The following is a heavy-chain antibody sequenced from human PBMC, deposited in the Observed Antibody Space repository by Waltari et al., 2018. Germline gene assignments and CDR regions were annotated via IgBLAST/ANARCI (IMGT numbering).Heavy chain of an antibody. CDR3: VKGSREYHFYRDV. Sequence: QVQLEQSGAEMKKPGSSVTVSCKASGGTFNTNSFSWVRQAPGQGLEWMGGLILLFGSSNYEQTLQGRVRITADESMSTVYMELSSLRSEDTAVYYCVKGSREYHFYRDVWGQGSAVAVSS. CDR1: GGTFNTNS. V-gene: IGHV1-69*01. J-gene: IGHJ6*02. CDR2: LILLFGSS. D-gene: IGHD1-26*01.